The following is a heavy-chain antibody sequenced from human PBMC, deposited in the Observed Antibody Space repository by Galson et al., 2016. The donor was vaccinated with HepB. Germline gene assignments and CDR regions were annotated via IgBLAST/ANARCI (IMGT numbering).Heavy chain of an antibody. Sequence: SLRLSCAASGFAFSDDWMSWVRQTPGRGLEWVGRIKRKIDGATLDDAAPGQGRFTISRDDTKNTLYLQMNRLSTEDIAVYYCTREIGGGGRSCSASWGQGTLVSVSS. V-gene: IGHV3-15*01. CDR2: IKRKIDGATL. D-gene: IGHD2-15*01. CDR3: TREIGGGGRSCSAS. J-gene: IGHJ5*02. CDR1: GFAFSDDW.